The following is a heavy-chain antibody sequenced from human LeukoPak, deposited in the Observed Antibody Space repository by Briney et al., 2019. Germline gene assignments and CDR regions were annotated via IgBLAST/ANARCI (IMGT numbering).Heavy chain of an antibody. J-gene: IGHJ5*02. CDR3: AREVIAAHNWFDP. Sequence: SQTLSLTCTVSGGSISSGSYSWSWIRQPAGKGLGWIGRFYTSGSTNYNPSLKSRVTISADTSNNQFSLKLSSVTAADTAVYYCAREVIAAHNWFDPWGQEPWSPSPQ. CDR2: FYTSGST. CDR1: GGSISSGSYS. D-gene: IGHD6-6*01. V-gene: IGHV4-61*02.